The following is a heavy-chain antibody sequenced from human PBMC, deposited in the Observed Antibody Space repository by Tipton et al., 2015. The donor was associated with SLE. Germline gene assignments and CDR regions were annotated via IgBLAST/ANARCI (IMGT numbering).Heavy chain of an antibody. CDR3: ARDFLVRTYYGMDV. CDR2: IYYSGST. CDR1: GGSISSSSYY. D-gene: IGHD3-3*01. Sequence: TLSLTCTVSGGSISSSSYYWGWIRQPPGKGLEWIGSIYYSGSTYYNPSLKSRVTISVDTSKNQFSLKLSSVTAADTAVYYCARDFLVRTYYGMDVWGQGTTVTVSS. V-gene: IGHV4-39*07. J-gene: IGHJ6*02.